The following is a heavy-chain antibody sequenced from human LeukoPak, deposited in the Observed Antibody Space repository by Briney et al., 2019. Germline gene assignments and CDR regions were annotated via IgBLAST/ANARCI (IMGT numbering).Heavy chain of an antibody. Sequence: GGSLRLSCAASEFTFSSYSMNWVRQAPGKGLDWVASISSGSSYIFYADSVKGRFTISRDNAKNSLYLQMNSLRAEDTAVYYCASLDIHNAFDIWGPGTLVTVSS. J-gene: IGHJ3*02. V-gene: IGHV3-21*01. CDR3: ASLDIHNAFDI. CDR1: EFTFSSYS. CDR2: ISSGSSYI. D-gene: IGHD3-9*01.